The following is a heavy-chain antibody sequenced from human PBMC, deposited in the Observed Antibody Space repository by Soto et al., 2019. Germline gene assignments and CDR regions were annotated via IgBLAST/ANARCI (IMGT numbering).Heavy chain of an antibody. J-gene: IGHJ4*02. CDR3: AKGAHSTIFAAGCLFDY. CDR2: ITSNGATT. D-gene: IGHD3-3*01. Sequence: GGSLRLSCAASGFTFSDYAMHWVRQAPGKGLEYVSAITSNGATTYYADSVKGRFTISRDNSKNTLYLHMDSLRAEDMAVYYCAKGAHSTIFAAGCLFDYWGQGTLVTVSS. CDR1: GFTFSDYA. V-gene: IGHV3-64*02.